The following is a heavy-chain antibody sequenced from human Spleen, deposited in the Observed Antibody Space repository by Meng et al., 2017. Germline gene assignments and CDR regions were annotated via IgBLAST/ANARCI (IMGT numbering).Heavy chain of an antibody. CDR1: GFTFSSYA. CDR2: ISQDSNSK. CDR3: AREGLYSSGRCGFFDY. J-gene: IGHJ4*02. Sequence: GESLKISCAASGFTFSSYAMHWVRQAPGKGLEWVAAISQDSNSKYFADSVKGRFTISRDNSENTVYLQLNSLRPEDTAVYYCAREGLYSSGRCGFFDYWGQGKLVTVSS. V-gene: IGHV3-30*04. D-gene: IGHD6-19*01.